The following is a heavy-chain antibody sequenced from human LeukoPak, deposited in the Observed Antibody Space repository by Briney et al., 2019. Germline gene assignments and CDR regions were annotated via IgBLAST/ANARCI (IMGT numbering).Heavy chain of an antibody. CDR1: GYTFTGYY. V-gene: IGHV1-18*04. CDR2: ISAYNGNT. Sequence: VASVKVSCEASGYTFTGYYMHWVRQAPGQGLEWMGWISAYNGNTNYAQKLQGRVTMTTDTSTSTAYMELWSLRSDDTAVYYCARDRRRVVAASTFDYWGQGTLVTVSS. J-gene: IGHJ4*02. D-gene: IGHD2-15*01. CDR3: ARDRRRVVAASTFDY.